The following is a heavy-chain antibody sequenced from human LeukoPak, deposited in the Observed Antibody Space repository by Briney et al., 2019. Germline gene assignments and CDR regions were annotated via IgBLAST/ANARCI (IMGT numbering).Heavy chain of an antibody. CDR3: ARDRAPGKLPIDY. Sequence: PSETLSLTCTVSGGSISIGGYYWSWIRQHPGKGLEWIGYIYYSGSTYYNPSLKSRVTISVDTSKNQFSLKLSSVTAADTAVYYCARDRAPGKLPIDYWGQGTLVTVSS. CDR1: GGSISIGGYY. CDR2: IYYSGST. D-gene: IGHD2-15*01. V-gene: IGHV4-31*03. J-gene: IGHJ4*02.